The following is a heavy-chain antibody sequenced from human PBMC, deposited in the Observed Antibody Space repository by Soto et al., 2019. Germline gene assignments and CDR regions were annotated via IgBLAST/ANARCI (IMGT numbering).Heavy chain of an antibody. CDR3: ARMINDILTGYYNQGQNWFDP. CDR2: VSQNGNT. Sequence: SETLSLTCTVSGGSISDNYWWSWVRQSPGKGLEWIGEVSQNGNTNYNPSLSWRLTISVDKSKNQFSLKLSSVTAADTAVYYCARMINDILTGYYNQGQNWFDPWGQGTLVTVSS. D-gene: IGHD3-9*01. V-gene: IGHV4-4*02. J-gene: IGHJ5*02. CDR1: GGSISDNYW.